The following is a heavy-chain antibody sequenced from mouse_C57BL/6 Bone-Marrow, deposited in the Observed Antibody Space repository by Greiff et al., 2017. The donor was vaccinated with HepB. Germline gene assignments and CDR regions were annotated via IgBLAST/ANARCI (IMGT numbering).Heavy chain of an antibody. CDR2: INPGSGGT. D-gene: IGHD1-1*01. J-gene: IGHJ2*01. V-gene: IGHV1-54*01. CDR3: ARRTTVVADYFDY. CDR1: GYAFTNYL. Sequence: QVHVKQSGAELVRPGTSVKVSCKASGYAFTNYLIEWVKQRPGQGLEWIGVINPGSGGTNYNEKFKGKATLTADKSSSTAYMQLSSLTSEDSAVYFCARRTTVVADYFDYWGQGTTLTVSS.